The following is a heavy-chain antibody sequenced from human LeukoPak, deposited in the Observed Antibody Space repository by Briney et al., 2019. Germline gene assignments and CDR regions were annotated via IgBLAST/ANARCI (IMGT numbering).Heavy chain of an antibody. CDR2: IKQDGSKK. D-gene: IGHD5-24*01. J-gene: IGHJ4*02. Sequence: GGSLRLSCAASGFTFSGYAMTWVRQAPGKGLEWVANIKQDGSKKSYVDSVKGRFTISRDNAKNSLYLQMNSLRAEDTAIYYCTRVGYIDEGIDYWGQGTLVTVSS. V-gene: IGHV3-7*04. CDR1: GFTFSGYA. CDR3: TRVGYIDEGIDY.